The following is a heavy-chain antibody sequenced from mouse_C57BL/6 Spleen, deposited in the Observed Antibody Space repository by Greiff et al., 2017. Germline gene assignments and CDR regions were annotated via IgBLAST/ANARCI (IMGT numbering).Heavy chain of an antibody. Sequence: DVKLVESGGGLVKPGGSLKLSCAASGFTFSSYAMSWVRQTPEKRLEWVATISDGGSYTYYPDNVKGRFTISRDNAKNNLYLQMSHLKSEDTAMYYGARDRDYYYDFDDWGQGTTLTVSS. CDR1: GFTFSSYA. CDR2: ISDGGSYT. CDR3: ARDRDYYYDFDD. J-gene: IGHJ2*01. V-gene: IGHV5-4*01. D-gene: IGHD1-1*02.